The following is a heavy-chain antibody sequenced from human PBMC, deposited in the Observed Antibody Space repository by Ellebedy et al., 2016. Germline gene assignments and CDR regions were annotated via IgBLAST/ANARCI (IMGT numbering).Heavy chain of an antibody. J-gene: IGHJ4*02. CDR1: GFTFTDYW. CDR3: TRDLVD. CDR2: INSGGGTT. D-gene: IGHD3-10*01. Sequence: GESLKISCAASGFTFTDYWMHWVRQAPGKGLVWVSRINSGGGTTTYADSVKGRFTISRDNAKNTLFLQMNSLRVEDTAVYYCTRDLVDWGQGILGTVSS. V-gene: IGHV3-74*01.